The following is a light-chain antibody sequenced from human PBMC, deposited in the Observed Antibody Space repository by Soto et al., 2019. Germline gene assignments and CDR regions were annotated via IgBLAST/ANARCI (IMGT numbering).Light chain of an antibody. CDR1: QSVSSY. V-gene: IGKV3-11*01. J-gene: IGKJ2*01. CDR3: KQRSNWPPYT. CDR2: DAS. Sequence: EIVLTQSPATLSLSPGERATLSCRASQSVSSYLAWYQQKPGQAPRLLIYDASNRATGIPARFSGSVSGTDFTLTISSVEPEDFAVYYCKQRSNWPPYTFGQGTKLEIK.